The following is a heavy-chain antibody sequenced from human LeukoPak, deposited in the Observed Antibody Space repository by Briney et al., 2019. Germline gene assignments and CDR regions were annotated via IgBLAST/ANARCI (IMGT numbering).Heavy chain of an antibody. CDR2: IYYSGST. CDR1: GGSFSGYY. V-gene: IGHV4-34*01. J-gene: IGHJ5*02. D-gene: IGHD6-19*01. CDR3: ARVGSSGWSRAYNWFDP. Sequence: SETLSLTCAVYGGSFSGYYWSWIRQPPGKGLEWIGSIYYSGSTYYNPSLKSRVTISVDTSKNQFSLKLSSVTAADTAVYYCARVGSSGWSRAYNWFDPWGQGTLVTVSS.